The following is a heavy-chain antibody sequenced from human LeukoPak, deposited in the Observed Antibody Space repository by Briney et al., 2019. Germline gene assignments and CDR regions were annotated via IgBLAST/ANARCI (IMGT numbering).Heavy chain of an antibody. Sequence: SETLSLTCTVSGGSISNYYWTWIRQPPGKGLEWIGFISYSGNTNYNPSLKSRVTISLDTSKNQFSLKLIPVTAADTAVYYCARIDGGDYYYYMDVWGKGTTVTVSS. CDR3: ARIDGGDYYYYMDV. CDR2: ISYSGNT. CDR1: GGSISNYY. D-gene: IGHD4-17*01. V-gene: IGHV4-59*01. J-gene: IGHJ6*03.